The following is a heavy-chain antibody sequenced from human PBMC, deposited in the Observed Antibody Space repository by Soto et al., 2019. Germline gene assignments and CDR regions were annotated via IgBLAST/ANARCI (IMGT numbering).Heavy chain of an antibody. V-gene: IGHV3-7*01. D-gene: IGHD3-10*01. J-gene: IGHJ3*02. CDR3: ARDPFDSDSGCYAAFDI. CDR1: GFTLSSYW. CDR2: INQDGSEE. Sequence: GGSLRLSCAASGFTLSSYWMTWVRQAPGKGLEWVANINQDGSEEYYVDSLKGRFTISRDNAKDSLYLQMNSLRAEDTAVYYCARDPFDSDSGCYAAFDIWGQGTMVTVSS.